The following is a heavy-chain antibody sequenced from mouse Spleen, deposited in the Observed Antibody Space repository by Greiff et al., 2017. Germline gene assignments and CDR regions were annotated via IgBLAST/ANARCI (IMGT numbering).Heavy chain of an antibody. Sequence: QVQLQQPGAELVKPGASVKMSCKASGYTFTSYWITWVKQRPGQGLEWIGDIYPGSGSTNYNEKFKSKATLTVDTSSSTAYMQLSSLTSEDSAVYYCARDLTTVVERVLYYWGQGTTLTVSS. CDR1: GYTFTSYW. CDR2: IYPGSGST. CDR3: ARDLTTVVERVLYY. D-gene: IGHD1-1*01. V-gene: IGHV1-55*01. J-gene: IGHJ2*01.